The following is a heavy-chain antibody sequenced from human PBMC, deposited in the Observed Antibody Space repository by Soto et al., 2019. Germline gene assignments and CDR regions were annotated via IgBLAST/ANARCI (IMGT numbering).Heavy chain of an antibody. CDR2: IIPIFGTA. V-gene: IGHV1-69*12. CDR3: ARDLRDILTSHETYYFDY. CDR1: GGTFSSYA. D-gene: IGHD3-9*01. Sequence: QVQLVQSGAEVKKPGSSVKVSCKASGGTFSSYAISWVRQAPGQGLEWMGGIIPIFGTANYAQNFQGRVTITADESTSTAYMELSSLRSEDTAVYYCARDLRDILTSHETYYFDYWGQGTLVTVSS. J-gene: IGHJ4*02.